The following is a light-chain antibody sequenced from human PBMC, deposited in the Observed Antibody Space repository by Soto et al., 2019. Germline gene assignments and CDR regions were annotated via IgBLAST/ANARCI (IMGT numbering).Light chain of an antibody. V-gene: IGLV2-11*01. J-gene: IGLJ2*01. CDR2: DVS. CDR1: SSDVGGYDF. CDR3: CSYAGDLAL. Sequence: ALAQHRSMAEPAGQSVTISCTGTSSDVGGYDFVSWYQQHPGKAPKLMISDVSKRPSGVPDRFSGSKSGNTASLTISGLQAEDEADYYCCSYAGDLALFGGGTKVTVL.